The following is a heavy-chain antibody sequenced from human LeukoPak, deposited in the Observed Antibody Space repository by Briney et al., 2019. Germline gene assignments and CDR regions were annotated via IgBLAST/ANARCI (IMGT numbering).Heavy chain of an antibody. J-gene: IGHJ4*02. CDR2: ISSSSSTI. V-gene: IGHV3-48*04. D-gene: IGHD3-16*02. Sequence: TGGSLRLSCAASGFTFSSYSINWVRQAPGKGLEWVSYISSSSSTIYYADSVKGRFTISRDNAKNSLYLQMNSLRVEDTAVYYCVRHRTASDYWGLGALVTVSS. CDR3: VRHRTASDY. CDR1: GFTFSSYS.